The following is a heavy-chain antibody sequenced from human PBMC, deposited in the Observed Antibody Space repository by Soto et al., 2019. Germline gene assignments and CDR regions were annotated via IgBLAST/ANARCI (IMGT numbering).Heavy chain of an antibody. CDR2: INAGNGNT. CDR1: GYTFTSYG. V-gene: IGHV1-3*01. J-gene: IGHJ6*02. Sequence: ASVKVSCKASGYTFTSYGISWVRQAPGQRLEWMGWINAGNGNTKYSQKFQGRVTITRDTSASTAYMELSSLRSEDTAVYYCARGPPDDILTGYLYYYYYYGMDVWGQGTTVTVSS. D-gene: IGHD3-9*01. CDR3: ARGPPDDILTGYLYYYYYYGMDV.